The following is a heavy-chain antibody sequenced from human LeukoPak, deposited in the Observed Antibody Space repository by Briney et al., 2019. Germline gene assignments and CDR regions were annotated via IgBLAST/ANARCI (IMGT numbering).Heavy chain of an antibody. CDR2: ISGSGGST. Sequence: GRCLRPVSATSECVFNGNGISCVRRAIGKKQEWVSAISGSGGSTYYADSVKGRFTISRDNSKNTLYLQMNSLRAEDTAVYYCAKGSDCGGDCYLEGYFDYWGQGTLVTVSS. V-gene: IGHV3-23*01. J-gene: IGHJ4*02. CDR3: AKGSDCGGDCYLEGYFDY. D-gene: IGHD2-21*02. CDR1: ECVFNGNG.